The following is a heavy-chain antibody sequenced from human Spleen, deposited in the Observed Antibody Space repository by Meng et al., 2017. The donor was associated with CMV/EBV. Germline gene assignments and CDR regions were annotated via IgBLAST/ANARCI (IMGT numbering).Heavy chain of an antibody. CDR1: GYTFHSYG. CDR3: ARAHYDFYNWFDP. J-gene: IGHJ5*02. D-gene: IGHD3-3*01. Sequence: KASGYTFHSYGITWVRQAPGQGLEWMGWISAYNGNTAYAQNLQDSVTMTTDTSTTTAYMELRSLRSDDTAVYYCARAHYDFYNWFDPWGQGTLVTVSS. V-gene: IGHV1-18*01. CDR2: ISAYNGNT.